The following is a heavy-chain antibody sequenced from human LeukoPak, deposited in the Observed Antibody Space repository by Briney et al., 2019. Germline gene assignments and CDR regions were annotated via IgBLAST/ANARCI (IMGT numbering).Heavy chain of an antibody. D-gene: IGHD6-13*01. Sequence: ASVKVSCKTSGYSFIDYYIHWVRQAPGQGLEWMGWINSNSADTNYAQNFQGRVTMTRDTSISTAYMELSRLRSDDTAVYYCAGIAAAGYNWFDPWGQGTLVTVSS. CDR1: GYSFIDYY. CDR3: AGIAAAGYNWFDP. CDR2: INSNSADT. V-gene: IGHV1-2*02. J-gene: IGHJ5*02.